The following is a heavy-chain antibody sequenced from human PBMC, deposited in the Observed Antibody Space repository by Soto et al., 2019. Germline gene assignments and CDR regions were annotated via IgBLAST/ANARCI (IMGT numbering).Heavy chain of an antibody. CDR1: GGSISSGGYY. V-gene: IGHV4-31*03. Sequence: QVQLQESGPGLVKPSQTLSLTCTVSGGSISSGGYYWSWVRQHPGKGLEWIGYIHYSGSTYYNPSXXSRVTIXXXXXXXXXXXXXXXXXXXXXXXXXXXXXXYIKRNYYYYGLDVWGQGTTVTVSS. CDR2: IHYSGST. D-gene: IGHD4-4*01. J-gene: IGHJ6*02. CDR3: XXXXXYIKRNYYYYGLDV.